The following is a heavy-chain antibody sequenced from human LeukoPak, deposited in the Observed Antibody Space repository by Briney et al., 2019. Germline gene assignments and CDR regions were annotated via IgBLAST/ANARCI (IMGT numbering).Heavy chain of an antibody. D-gene: IGHD6-13*01. CDR2: IRDDGSHK. V-gene: IGHV3-30*02. CDR1: GFSFRSCG. CDR3: AKESIVAAGDFDY. J-gene: IGHJ4*02. Sequence: RGSLRLSCVASGFSFRSCGMHWVSQAPGKGLEWVAFIRDDGSHKNYADSVKGRFTISRDNSENTLYLQMNSLRTEDTAVYYCAKESIVAAGDFDYWGQGTLVTVSS.